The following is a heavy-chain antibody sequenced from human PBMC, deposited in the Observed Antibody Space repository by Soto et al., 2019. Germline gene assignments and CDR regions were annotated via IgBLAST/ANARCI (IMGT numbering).Heavy chain of an antibody. Sequence: TGGSLRLSCAASGFTFSSYTMSWVRQAPGKGLEWVSALSGGDGSTYYADSVKGRFTISRDNSRNTLFLQMNSLRAEDTAIYYCAKLSSVTPYYYFGMDVWGPGTTVTVSS. CDR3: AKLSSVTPYYYFGMDV. CDR1: GFTFSSYT. D-gene: IGHD4-4*01. J-gene: IGHJ6*02. CDR2: LSGGDGST. V-gene: IGHV3-23*01.